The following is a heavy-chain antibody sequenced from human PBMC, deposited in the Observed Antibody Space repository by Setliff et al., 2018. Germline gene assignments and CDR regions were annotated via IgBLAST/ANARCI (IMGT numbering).Heavy chain of an antibody. V-gene: IGHV3-21*04. D-gene: IGHD2-2*01. CDR3: AKGYCSSTSCYVDY. CDR1: GFTFSSCS. CDR2: ISSSSSYI. Sequence: LRLSCAASGFTFSSCSMNWVRQAPGKGLEWVSSISSSSSYIYYADSVKGRFTISRDNAKNSLYLQMNSLRAEDMALYYCAKGYCSSTSCYVDYWGQGTLVTVSS. J-gene: IGHJ4*02.